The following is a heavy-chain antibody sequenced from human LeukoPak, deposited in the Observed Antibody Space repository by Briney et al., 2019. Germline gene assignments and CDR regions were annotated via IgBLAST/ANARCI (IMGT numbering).Heavy chain of an antibody. CDR1: GGSISSSSYY. V-gene: IGHV4-39*01. D-gene: IGHD2-21*02. CDR3: ARRLPCGGDCYSFDY. J-gene: IGHJ4*02. Sequence: SETLSLTCTVSGGSISSSSYYWGWIRQPPGKGLEWIGSIYYSGSTYHNPSLKSRVTISVDTSKNQFSLKLSSVTAADTAVYYCARRLPCGGDCYSFDYWGQGTLVTVSS. CDR2: IYYSGST.